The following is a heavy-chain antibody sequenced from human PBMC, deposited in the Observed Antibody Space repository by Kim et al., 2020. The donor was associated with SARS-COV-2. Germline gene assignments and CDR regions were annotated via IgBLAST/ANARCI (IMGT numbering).Heavy chain of an antibody. Sequence: SETLSLTCTVSGGSISSNTYYWGWVRQPPGKGLEWIGSISYSGITYYNPSLKSRVSLSVDTSRNQFSLKLSSVTAADTAVYYCARRWPYSSSWTFDSWGQGTLVTVSS. CDR3: ARRWPYSSSWTFDS. D-gene: IGHD6-13*01. CDR2: ISYSGIT. V-gene: IGHV4-39*01. J-gene: IGHJ4*02. CDR1: GGSISSNTYY.